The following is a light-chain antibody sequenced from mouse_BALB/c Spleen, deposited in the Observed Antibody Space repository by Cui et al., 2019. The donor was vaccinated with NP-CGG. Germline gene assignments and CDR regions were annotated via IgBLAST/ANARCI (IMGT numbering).Light chain of an antibody. Sequence: QTVLTQSPAIMFASPGQKVTITCSAIPSVNYMYWYQQKPGTSPKLWIYATSKLALGVPACFNGSGSGTSYSLTSSSMVAEDATAYFCHQWSSYPPTFGAETKLELK. V-gene: IGKV4-59*01. CDR3: HQWSSYPPT. CDR1: PSVNY. J-gene: IGKJ5*01. CDR2: ATS.